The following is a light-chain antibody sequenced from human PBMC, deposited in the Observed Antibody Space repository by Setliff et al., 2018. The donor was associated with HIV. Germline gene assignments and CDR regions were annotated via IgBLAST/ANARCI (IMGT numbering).Light chain of an antibody. Sequence: DIVMTQSPDSLAVSLGDRATINCKSSQGVLYSSTNKNYLAWYQQKPGQPPRLLIYWASTRESGVPDRFTGGGSGTDFTLTISSLQTEDVAVYYCQQYYSTPQTFGQGTKVDIK. CDR2: WAS. CDR3: QQYYSTPQT. V-gene: IGKV4-1*01. CDR1: QGVLYSSTNKNY. J-gene: IGKJ1*01.